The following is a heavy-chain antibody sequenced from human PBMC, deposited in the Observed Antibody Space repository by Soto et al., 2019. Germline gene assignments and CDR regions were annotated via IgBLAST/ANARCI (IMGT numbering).Heavy chain of an antibody. CDR3: ARNMDDYYGPGSGNGHGF. J-gene: IGHJ6*02. Sequence: QVQLVQSGAEVKEPGDSVRVSCEASGYTFTAYYIHWVRQAPGQGLEWMGWINPKFGDPTYAQDFQGRVSMTRDMSISTVYMEWSRLTSDDTAIYYCARNMDDYYGPGSGNGHGFWGQGTTVTVFS. D-gene: IGHD3-10*01. CDR2: INPKFGDP. CDR1: GYTFTAYY. V-gene: IGHV1-2*02.